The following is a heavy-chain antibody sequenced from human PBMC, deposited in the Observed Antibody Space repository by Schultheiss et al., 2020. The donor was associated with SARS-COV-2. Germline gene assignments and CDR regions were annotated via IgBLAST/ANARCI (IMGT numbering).Heavy chain of an antibody. J-gene: IGHJ4*02. Sequence: GGSLRLSCAASGFTFSSYAMHWVRQAPGKGLEWVAVISYDGSNKYYADSVKGRFTISRDNSKNTLYLQMNSLRAEDTAVYYCARDRPGYDSSGRFDYWGQGTLVTVSS. V-gene: IGHV3-30*07. CDR3: ARDRPGYDSSGRFDY. CDR1: GFTFSSYA. D-gene: IGHD3-22*01. CDR2: ISYDGSNK.